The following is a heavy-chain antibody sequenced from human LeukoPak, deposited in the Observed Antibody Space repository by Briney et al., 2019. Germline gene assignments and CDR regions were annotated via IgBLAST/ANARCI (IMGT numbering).Heavy chain of an antibody. V-gene: IGHV5-51*01. J-gene: IGHJ5*02. Sequence: GESLKISCKGSGYSFTSYWIGWVRQMPGKGLEWMGIIYPGDSDTRYSPSFQGQVTISADESISTAYLQWSSLKASDTAMYYCARRERYYDSSGYYYDWFDPWGQGTLVTVSS. CDR1: GYSFTSYW. CDR3: ARRERYYDSSGYYYDWFDP. CDR2: IYPGDSDT. D-gene: IGHD3-22*01.